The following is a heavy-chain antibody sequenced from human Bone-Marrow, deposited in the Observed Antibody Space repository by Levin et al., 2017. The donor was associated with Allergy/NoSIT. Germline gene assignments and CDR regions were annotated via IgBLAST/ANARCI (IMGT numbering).Heavy chain of an antibody. CDR1: GFTVSSTF. V-gene: IGHV3-66*02. Sequence: LSLTCAASGFTVSSTFMSWVRQSPGKGLDWVSAISVGGNTYYADSVKGRFTISRDNSKNTLYLQMNSLRVEDTAVYYCAREARDCAGSSCKFILFDYWGQGTLVTVSS. J-gene: IGHJ4*02. CDR2: ISVGGNT. CDR3: AREARDCAGSSCKFILFDY. D-gene: IGHD2-21*01.